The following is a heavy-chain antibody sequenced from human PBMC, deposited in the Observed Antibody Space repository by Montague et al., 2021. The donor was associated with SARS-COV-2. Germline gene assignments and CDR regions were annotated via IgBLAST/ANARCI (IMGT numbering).Heavy chain of an antibody. Sequence: SETLSLTCTVSGGSISSYYWSWIRQPPGKGLEWIGYIYYSGSTNYIPSLKSRVTISVDTSKNQFSLKLSSVTAAGTAVYYCARVFPRWLQFDPHFDYWGQGTLVTVSS. CDR1: GGSISSYY. CDR3: ARVFPRWLQFDPHFDY. J-gene: IGHJ4*02. D-gene: IGHD5-24*01. CDR2: IYYSGST. V-gene: IGHV4-59*01.